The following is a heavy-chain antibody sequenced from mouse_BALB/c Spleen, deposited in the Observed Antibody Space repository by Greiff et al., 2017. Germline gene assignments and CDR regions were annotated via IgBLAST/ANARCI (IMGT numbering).Heavy chain of an antibody. CDR2: IYPGNSDT. J-gene: IGHJ1*01. V-gene: IGHV1-5*01. Sequence: VQLQQSGTVLARPGASVKMSCKASGYTFTSYWMHWVKQRPGQGLEWIGAIYPGNSDTSYNQKFKGKAKLTVVTSTSTAYMELSSLTNEDSAVYYCSRTLHYYSSSSWYFDVWAAGTTVTVSS. CDR1: GYTFTSYW. CDR3: SRTLHYYSSSSWYFDV. D-gene: IGHD1-1*01.